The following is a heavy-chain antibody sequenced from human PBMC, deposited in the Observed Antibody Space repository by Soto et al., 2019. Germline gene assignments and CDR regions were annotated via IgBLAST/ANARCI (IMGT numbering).Heavy chain of an antibody. Sequence: QVQLVESGGGVVQPGRSLRLSCAASGFTFSSYGMHWVRQAPGKGLEWVAVISYDGSNEYYADSVKGRFTISRDSSKNTLYLQMNSLRAEDMAVYYCAKDIAMVRGVIIDMDVWGQGTTVTVSS. CDR2: ISYDGSNE. V-gene: IGHV3-30*18. CDR3: AKDIAMVRGVIIDMDV. CDR1: GFTFSSYG. J-gene: IGHJ6*02. D-gene: IGHD3-10*01.